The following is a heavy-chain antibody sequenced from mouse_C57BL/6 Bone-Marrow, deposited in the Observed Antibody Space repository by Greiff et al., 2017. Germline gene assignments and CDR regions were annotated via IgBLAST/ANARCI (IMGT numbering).Heavy chain of an antibody. CDR2: IYPGDGDT. CDR3: ARHYSNPYDY. D-gene: IGHD2-5*01. Sequence: VKLQQSGPELVKPGASVKISCKASGYAFSSSWMNWVKQRPGKGLEWIGRIYPGDGDTNYNGKFKGKATLTAAKSSSTAYMQLSSLTSEDSAVYFCARHYSNPYDYWGQGTTLTVSS. J-gene: IGHJ2*01. V-gene: IGHV1-82*01. CDR1: GYAFSSSW.